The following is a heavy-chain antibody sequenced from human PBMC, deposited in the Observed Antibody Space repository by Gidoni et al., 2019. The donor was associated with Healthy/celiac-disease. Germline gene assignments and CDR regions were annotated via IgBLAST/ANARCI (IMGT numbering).Heavy chain of an antibody. V-gene: IGHV4-34*01. Sequence: QVQLQQWGAGLLTPSETLSLTCAVYGASFSGYYWSCIRQPPGQGLEWIGEINHSGSTNYNPSLKSRVTISVDTPKNQFSLKLSSVTAADTAVYYCARYYYYMDVWGKGTTVTVSS. CDR3: ARYYYYMDV. CDR2: INHSGST. J-gene: IGHJ6*03. CDR1: GASFSGYY.